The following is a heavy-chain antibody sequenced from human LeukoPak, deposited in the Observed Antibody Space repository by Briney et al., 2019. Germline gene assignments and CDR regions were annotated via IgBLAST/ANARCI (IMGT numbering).Heavy chain of an antibody. CDR3: ARGFAVYCSSTSCYQDY. Sequence: ASVKVSCKASGYTFTNYDINWVRQASGQGLEWMGWMNPNSGNTGYAQKFQGRVTITRNTSISTAYMELSSLRSEDTAVYYCARGFAVYCSSTSCYQDYWGQGTLVTVSS. CDR2: MNPNSGNT. J-gene: IGHJ4*02. CDR1: GYTFTNYD. V-gene: IGHV1-8*03. D-gene: IGHD2-2*01.